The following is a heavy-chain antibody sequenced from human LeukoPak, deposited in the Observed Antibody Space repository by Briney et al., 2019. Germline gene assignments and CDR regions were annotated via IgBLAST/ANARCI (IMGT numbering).Heavy chain of an antibody. V-gene: IGHV1-46*01. J-gene: IGHJ4*02. D-gene: IGHD1-26*01. CDR2: INPSGGST. Sequence: ASVKVSCKASGHTFTSYYMHWMRQAPGQGLEWMGIINPSGGSTSYAQKLQGRVTMTRDTSTSTVYMELSSLRSEDTAVYYCARPPDSGRYAYYFDYWGQGTLVTVSS. CDR1: GHTFTSYY. CDR3: ARPPDSGRYAYYFDY.